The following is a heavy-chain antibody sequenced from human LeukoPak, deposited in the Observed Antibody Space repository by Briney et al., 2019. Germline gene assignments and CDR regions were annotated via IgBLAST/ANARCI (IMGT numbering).Heavy chain of an antibody. Sequence: GGSLKLSCAASGFTFSGSAMNWVRQASGKGLEWVGRIRSKANSYATAYAASVKGRFTISRDDSKNTAYLQMNSLKTEDTAEYYCTSVFEAYYYGSGSYYYYWGQGTLVTVSS. J-gene: IGHJ4*02. CDR2: IRSKANSYAT. V-gene: IGHV3-73*01. CDR1: GFTFSGSA. D-gene: IGHD3-10*01. CDR3: TSVFEAYYYGSGSYYYY.